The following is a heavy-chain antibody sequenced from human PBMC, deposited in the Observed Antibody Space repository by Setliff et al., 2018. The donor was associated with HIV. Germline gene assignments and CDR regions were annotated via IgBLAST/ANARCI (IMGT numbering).Heavy chain of an antibody. Sequence: GGSLRLSCEASGFSFSAYAMSWVRQAPGEALEYVSSIISSSNNANRNYADSVKGRFTVSRDNSKYTLYLQMNSLRAEDTAVYYCAKGDSSSGYYWARFDYWGQGTLVTVSS. V-gene: IGHV3-23*01. CDR1: GFSFSAYA. CDR2: IISSSNNANR. CDR3: AKGDSSSGYYWARFDY. J-gene: IGHJ4*02. D-gene: IGHD3-22*01.